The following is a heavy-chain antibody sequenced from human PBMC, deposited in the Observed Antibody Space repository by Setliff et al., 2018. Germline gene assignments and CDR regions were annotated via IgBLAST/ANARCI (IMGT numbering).Heavy chain of an antibody. Sequence: GGSLRLSCTASGLSYTNDWVSWVRQAPGKGLEWLASINPHGSEKYYADSVRGRFTISRDNSKNTIYLQMNSLRAEDTAKYYCAKDPNGDFVGAFDSWGRGTLVTVSS. J-gene: IGHJ5*01. D-gene: IGHD2-21*02. CDR3: AKDPNGDFVGAFDS. CDR1: GLSYTNDW. V-gene: IGHV3-7*03. CDR2: INPHGSEK.